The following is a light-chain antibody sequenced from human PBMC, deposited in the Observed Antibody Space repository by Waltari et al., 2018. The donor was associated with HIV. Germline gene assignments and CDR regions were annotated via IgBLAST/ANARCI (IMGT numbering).Light chain of an antibody. J-gene: IGKJ4*01. CDR2: AAS. Sequence: DIQMTPSPSSLSASVGDRVTITCRGSQSVSTYLNWYQYKPGKAPKLLIYAASSLQSGVPSRFSGIGSGTDFTLTISSLQRDDSATYYCQESHSSSLTFGGGTGVEI. CDR1: QSVSTY. CDR3: QESHSSSLT. V-gene: IGKV1-39*01.